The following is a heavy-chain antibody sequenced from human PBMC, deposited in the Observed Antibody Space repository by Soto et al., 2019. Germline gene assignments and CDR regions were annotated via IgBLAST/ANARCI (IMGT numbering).Heavy chain of an antibody. CDR2: IYDSGTI. V-gene: IGHV4-59*08. Sequence: QVQLQESGPGLVKPSETLSLTCTVSGGSVSGYYWSWIRQSPENGLQWIVYIYDSGTINYNPSLKSRITVSVETSKNQVSLKLSSVTAADPAVYYCARHYASGTYSLEYWGLGTLVTVSS. CDR3: ARHYASGTYSLEY. CDR1: GGSVSGYY. J-gene: IGHJ4*02. D-gene: IGHD3-10*01.